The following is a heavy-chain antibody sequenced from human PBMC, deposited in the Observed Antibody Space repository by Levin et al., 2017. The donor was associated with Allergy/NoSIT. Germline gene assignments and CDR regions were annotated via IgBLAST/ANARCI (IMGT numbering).Heavy chain of an antibody. CDR1: GGSISSGSYY. CDR2: IYSSVSA. CDR3: ARAEVGSEH. D-gene: IGHD3-10*01. V-gene: IGHV4-61*02. Sequence: SETLSLTCKVSGGSISSGSYYWSWIRQPAAKGLEWIGRIYSSVSANYNPSLKSRVTISVDTSKNQFSLKLSSVTAADTAVYYCARAEVGSEHWGQGTLVTVSS. J-gene: IGHJ4*02.